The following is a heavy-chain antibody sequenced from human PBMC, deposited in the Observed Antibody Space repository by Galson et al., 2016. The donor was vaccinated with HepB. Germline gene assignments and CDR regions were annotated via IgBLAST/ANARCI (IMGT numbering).Heavy chain of an antibody. CDR2: INPTDGRT. CDR1: GYTLTSHY. D-gene: IGHD3-16*01. J-gene: IGHJ3*02. V-gene: IGHV1-46*01. Sequence: SVKVSCKASGYTLTSHYMHWVRQAPGQGLEWMGIINPTDGRTTYAQKFQGRVTMTSDTSTSTVYMDVSSLRSEDTALYYCARGGGWPDAFDIWGQGTMVTVSP. CDR3: ARGGGWPDAFDI.